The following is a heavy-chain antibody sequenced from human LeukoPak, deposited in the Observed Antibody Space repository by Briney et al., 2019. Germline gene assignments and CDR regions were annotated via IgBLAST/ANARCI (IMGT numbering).Heavy chain of an antibody. J-gene: IGHJ4*02. D-gene: IGHD3-10*01. Sequence: GGSLRLSCAPSGFPFSSYGMHWVRQARGKGVEGVAFIRYDGSNKYYADSVKGRFTISRDNSKNTLYLQVSSLRAEDTAVYYCARSGGSGSYYSNYFYYWGQGTLVTVSS. CDR1: GFPFSSYG. CDR2: IRYDGSNK. V-gene: IGHV3-30*02. CDR3: ARSGGSGSYYSNYFYY.